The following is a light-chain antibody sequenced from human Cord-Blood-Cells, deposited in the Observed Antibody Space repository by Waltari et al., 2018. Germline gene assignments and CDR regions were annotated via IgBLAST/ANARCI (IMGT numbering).Light chain of an antibody. Sequence: DIVMTQSPESLAVSLGERATINCKSSQSVLYSSNNKNYLAWYQQKPGQPPKLLIYWASTRESGVPDRFSGSGSGTDFTRTISSLQAEDVAVYYCQQYYSTPYTFGQGTKLEIK. CDR1: QSVLYSSNNKNY. CDR3: QQYYSTPYT. J-gene: IGKJ2*01. CDR2: WAS. V-gene: IGKV4-1*01.